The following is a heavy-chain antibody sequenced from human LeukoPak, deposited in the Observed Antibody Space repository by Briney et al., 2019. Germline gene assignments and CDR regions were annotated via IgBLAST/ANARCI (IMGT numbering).Heavy chain of an antibody. J-gene: IGHJ6*03. CDR3: ARARSSSSAKVVYYYYYMDV. CDR2: INQDGSTK. CDR1: GFTFSSYW. Sequence: GGSLRLSCAASGFTFSSYWMGWVRQAPGKGLEWVANINQDGSTKHYVDSVKGRFTVSRDSAKNSVSLQMNSLRAEDTALYYCARARSSSSAKVVYYYYYMDVWGKGTTVTVSS. V-gene: IGHV3-7*01. D-gene: IGHD6-6*01.